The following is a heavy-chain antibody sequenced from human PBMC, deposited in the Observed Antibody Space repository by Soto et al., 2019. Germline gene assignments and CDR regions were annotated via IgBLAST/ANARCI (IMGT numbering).Heavy chain of an antibody. V-gene: IGHV4-61*01. Sequence: SETLFLPSTVSGAPVTSETHFWTWIRLDPGKGLEWIGYMYYSGITNLNRAIKSRVTLLVDGSRNQFSLSLNCVTEADTAVYYCAREDMSGTYYFDYWGPGIQVTVS. J-gene: IGHJ4*02. CDR1: GAPVTSETHF. CDR3: AREDMSGTYYFDY. CDR2: MYYSGIT. D-gene: IGHD1-26*01.